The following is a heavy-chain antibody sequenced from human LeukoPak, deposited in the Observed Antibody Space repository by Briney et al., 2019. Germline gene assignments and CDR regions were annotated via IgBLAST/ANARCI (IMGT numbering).Heavy chain of an antibody. CDR1: GFMFGNHG. CDR3: ARVSPMTDGAFDL. CDR2: SGPSGGTR. V-gene: IGHV3-48*04. D-gene: IGHD2-21*02. Sequence: GGSLRLSCEGSGFMFGNHGLIWVRQAPGKGLYWLSFSGPSGGTRLYADSVKGRFTISRDNAENSVFLQMNSLRVEDTAVYYCARVSPMTDGAFDLWGQGIMVTVSS. J-gene: IGHJ3*01.